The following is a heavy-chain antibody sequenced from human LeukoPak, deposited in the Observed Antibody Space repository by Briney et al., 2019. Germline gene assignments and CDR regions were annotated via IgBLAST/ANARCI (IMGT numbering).Heavy chain of an antibody. CDR3: ARDPYNGNYGDSYYSWTS. D-gene: IGHD1-26*01. Sequence: GGSLRLSCTASGFTFSTHGMHWVRQAPGKGLEWVALIRYDGSNTYYADSVKGRFTISRDNAKNSLYLQMNSLRAEDTAIYYCARDPYNGNYGDSYYSWTSGAKGPRSPSR. J-gene: IGHJ6*03. CDR2: IRYDGSNT. CDR1: GFTFSTHG. V-gene: IGHV3-30*02.